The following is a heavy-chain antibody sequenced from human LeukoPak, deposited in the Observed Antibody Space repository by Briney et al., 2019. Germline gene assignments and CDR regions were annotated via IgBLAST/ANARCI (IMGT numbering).Heavy chain of an antibody. CDR1: GFTFSSYS. V-gene: IGHV3-21*01. D-gene: IGHD2-2*02. CDR2: ISSSSSSYI. J-gene: IGHJ6*04. CDR3: ASFIVVVPAAIGYYYYGMDV. Sequence: GGSLRLSCAASGFTFSSYSMNWVRQAPGKGLEWVSSISSSSSSYIYYADSVKGRFTISRDNAKNSLYLQMNSLRAEDTAVYYCASFIVVVPAAIGYYYYGMDVWGKGTTVTVSS.